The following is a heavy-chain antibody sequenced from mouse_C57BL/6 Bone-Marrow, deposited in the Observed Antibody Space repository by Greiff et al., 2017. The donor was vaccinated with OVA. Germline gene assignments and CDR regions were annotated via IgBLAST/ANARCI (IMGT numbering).Heavy chain of an antibody. J-gene: IGHJ3*01. CDR1: GYTFTDYY. Sequence: VQLQQSGPELVKPGASVKISCKASGYTFTDYYMNWVKQSHGKSLEWIGDINPNNGGTSYNQKFKGKATLTVDKSSSTAYMELRSLTSEDSAVYYCARSEYYDVAYWGQGTLVTVSA. D-gene: IGHD2-4*01. CDR3: ARSEYYDVAY. V-gene: IGHV1-26*01. CDR2: INPNNGGT.